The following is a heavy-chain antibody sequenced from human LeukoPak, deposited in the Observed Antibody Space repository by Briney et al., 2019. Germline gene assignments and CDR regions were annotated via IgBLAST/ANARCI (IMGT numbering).Heavy chain of an antibody. D-gene: IGHD3-9*01. CDR2: IYYSGST. Sequence: SETLSLTCTVSGGSISEYYWSWIRQPPGKGLEWIGYIYYSGSTNYNPSLKGRVTISVDTSKNQFSLKLSSVTAADTALYYCARGVRYFVLDGFDIWDQGTMVTVSS. V-gene: IGHV4-59*01. CDR1: GGSISEYY. J-gene: IGHJ3*02. CDR3: ARGVRYFVLDGFDI.